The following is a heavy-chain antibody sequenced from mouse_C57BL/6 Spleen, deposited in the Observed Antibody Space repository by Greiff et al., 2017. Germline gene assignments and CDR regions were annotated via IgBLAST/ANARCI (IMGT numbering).Heavy chain of an antibody. CDR2: IYPSDSET. V-gene: IGHV1-61*01. CDR1: GYTFTSYW. CDR3: ARSGSPYFDY. Sequence: QVQLKQPGAELVRPGSSVKLSCKASGYTFTSYWMDWVKQRPGQGLEWIGNIYPSDSETHYNQKFKDKATLTVDKSSSTAYMQLSSLTSEDSAVYYCARSGSPYFDYWGQGTTLTVSS. D-gene: IGHD1-3*01. J-gene: IGHJ2*01.